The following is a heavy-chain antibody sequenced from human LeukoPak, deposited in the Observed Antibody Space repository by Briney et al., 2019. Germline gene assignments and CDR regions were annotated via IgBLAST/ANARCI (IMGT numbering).Heavy chain of an antibody. CDR2: IDPSDSYN. Sequence: GESLKISCKGSGDNFTNYWISWVREMPGKGLEWMGTIDPSDSYNNYSPSFQGHVTISADKSISTAYLQWSSLKASDTAMYDCARAYRRSRLDYWGQGTLVTVSS. CDR3: ARAYRRSRLDY. V-gene: IGHV5-10-1*01. CDR1: GDNFTNYW. J-gene: IGHJ4*02. D-gene: IGHD3-16*02.